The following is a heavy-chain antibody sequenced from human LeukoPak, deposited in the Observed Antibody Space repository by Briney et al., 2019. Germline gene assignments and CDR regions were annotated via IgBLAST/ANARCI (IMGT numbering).Heavy chain of an antibody. D-gene: IGHD1/OR15-1a*01. V-gene: IGHV7-4-1*02. J-gene: IGHJ4*02. CDR1: GYTFTTYS. CDR3: ARKEQHQRGTLFDH. Sequence: ASVKVSCKASGYTFTTYSMNWVRQAPGQGLEWLGWINTNTGSPTYAQGFTGRYAFSLDTSVSTAFLQITSLKAEDTAVYFCARKEQHQRGTLFDHGGQGNLVRVFS. CDR2: INTNTGSP.